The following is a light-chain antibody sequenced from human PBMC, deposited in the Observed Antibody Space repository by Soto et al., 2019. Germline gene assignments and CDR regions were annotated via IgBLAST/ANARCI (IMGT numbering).Light chain of an antibody. Sequence: QSVLTQPASVSGSPGQSITISCTGTSSDVGNYNLVSWYQQHPGKAPKLMIYEGSKRPSGVSNRFSGSKSGNTASLTISIPQAEDEADYYCCSYAGSSTYVFGTGTK. J-gene: IGLJ1*01. CDR3: CSYAGSSTYV. V-gene: IGLV2-23*01. CDR2: EGS. CDR1: SSDVGNYNL.